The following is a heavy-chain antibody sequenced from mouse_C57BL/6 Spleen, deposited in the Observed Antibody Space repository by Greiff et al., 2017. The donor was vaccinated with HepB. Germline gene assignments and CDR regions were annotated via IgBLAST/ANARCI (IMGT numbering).Heavy chain of an antibody. D-gene: IGHD2-4*01. CDR1: GYTFTGYW. J-gene: IGHJ4*01. CDR2: ILPGSGST. CDR3: ARGDYDYDGTDYYAMDY. V-gene: IGHV1-9*01. Sequence: QVQLKESGAELMKPGASVKLSCKATGYTFTGYWIEWVKQRPGHGLEWIGEILPGSGSTNYNEKFKGKATFTADTSSNTAYMQLSSLTTEDSAIYYCARGDYDYDGTDYYAMDYWGQGTSVTVSS.